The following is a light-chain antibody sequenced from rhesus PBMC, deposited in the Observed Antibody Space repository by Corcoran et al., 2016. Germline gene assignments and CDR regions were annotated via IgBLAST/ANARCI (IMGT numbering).Light chain of an antibody. V-gene: IGKV3-42*03. Sequence: EIVMTQSPATLSLSPGERATLSCRASQSVSSSLAWYQQKPGQAPRLLIYGATSRATGIPHRFSGSGSGTEFTLTISSLEPEDFAVYYCQQYSDWYSFGQGTKVEIK. CDR2: GAT. J-gene: IGKJ2*01. CDR3: QQYSDWYS. CDR1: QSVSSS.